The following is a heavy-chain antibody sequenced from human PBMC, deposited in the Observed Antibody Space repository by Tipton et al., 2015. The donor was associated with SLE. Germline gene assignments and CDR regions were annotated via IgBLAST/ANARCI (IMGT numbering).Heavy chain of an antibody. J-gene: IGHJ2*01. CDR3: ARDSGGYFDL. V-gene: IGHV4-4*07. Sequence: LRLSCTVSGGSISSHYWSWIRQPAGKGLEWIGRIYTSGSTNYNPSLKSRVTISIDTSKNQFSLKLSSVTAADTAVYYCARDSGGYFDLWGRGTLVTVSS. CDR1: GGSISSHY. CDR2: IYTSGST. D-gene: IGHD3-10*01.